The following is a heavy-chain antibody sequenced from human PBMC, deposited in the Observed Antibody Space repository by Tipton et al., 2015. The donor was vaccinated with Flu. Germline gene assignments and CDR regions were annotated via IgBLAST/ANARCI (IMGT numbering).Heavy chain of an antibody. V-gene: IGHV4-61*05. CDR1: GASMEKSNHY. CDR2: IYYSGIT. CDR3: ARVGGDYRDTSGFIPWFDL. J-gene: IGHJ5*02. D-gene: IGHD3-22*01. Sequence: TLSLTCSVSGASMEKSNHYWGWIRQPPGKGLEWIGYIYYSGITNYNPSLKSRVTISVDTSKNQFSLRLSSVTAADTAVYYCARVGGDYRDTSGFIPWFDLWGQGTLVTVSS.